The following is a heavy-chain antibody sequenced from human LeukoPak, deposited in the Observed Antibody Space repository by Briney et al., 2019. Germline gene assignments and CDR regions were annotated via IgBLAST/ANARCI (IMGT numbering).Heavy chain of an antibody. CDR1: GSTFNNYG. CDR2: IWYDGSNK. J-gene: IGHJ4*02. D-gene: IGHD2-8*01. V-gene: IGHV3-33*01. CDR3: ARSLMTDECTLHF. Sequence: PGRCLRLSCAPSGSTFNNYGMHWVRQPPGNGLGWVAFIWYDGSNKSYKDSVRGRFTISRDNSKNTLYLQMTSLRAEDTAVYYCARSLMTDECTLHFWGQGTLVTVSS.